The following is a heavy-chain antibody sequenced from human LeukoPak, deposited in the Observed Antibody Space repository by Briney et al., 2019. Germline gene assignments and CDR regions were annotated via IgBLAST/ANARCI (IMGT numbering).Heavy chain of an antibody. CDR3: ARDSSGWSRY. Sequence: GGSLRLSCAGSGFTFSDHYMTWIRQAPGKALEWVSYISGSSSIIYYADSVKGRFTISRDNSKNTLYLQMNSLRAEDTAVYYCARDSSGWSRYWGQGTLVTVPS. J-gene: IGHJ4*02. CDR2: ISGSSSII. CDR1: GFTFSDHY. V-gene: IGHV3-11*04. D-gene: IGHD6-19*01.